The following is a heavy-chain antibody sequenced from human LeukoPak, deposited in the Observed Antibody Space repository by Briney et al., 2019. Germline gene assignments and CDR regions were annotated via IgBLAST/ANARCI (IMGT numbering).Heavy chain of an antibody. V-gene: IGHV1-69*13. Sequence: SVKVSCKASGGTFSSYAISWVRQAPRQGLEWMGGIIPIFGTANYAQKFQGRVTITADESTSTAYMELSSLRSEDTAVYYCARDPHYYDSSGPSANWGQGTLVTVSS. CDR3: ARDPHYYDSSGPSAN. CDR2: IIPIFGTA. CDR1: GGTFSSYA. J-gene: IGHJ4*02. D-gene: IGHD3-22*01.